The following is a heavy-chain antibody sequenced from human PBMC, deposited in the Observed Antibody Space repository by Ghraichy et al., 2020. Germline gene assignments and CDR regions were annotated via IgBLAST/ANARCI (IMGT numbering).Heavy chain of an antibody. V-gene: IGHV3-9*01. D-gene: IGHD3-22*01. CDR2: ISWNSGSI. CDR1: GFTFDDYA. CDR3: AKVRYYDSSGYYDY. J-gene: IGHJ4*02. Sequence: SLNISCAASGFTFDDYAMHWVRQAPGKGLEWVSGISWNSGSIGYADSVKGRFTISRDNAKNSLYLQMNSLRAEDTALYYCAKVRYYDSSGYYDYWGQGSLVTVSS.